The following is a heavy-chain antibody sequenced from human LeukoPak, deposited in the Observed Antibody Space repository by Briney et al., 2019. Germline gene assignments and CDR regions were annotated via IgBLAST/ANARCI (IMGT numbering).Heavy chain of an antibody. J-gene: IGHJ4*02. CDR1: GYTFTGYY. Sequence: GASVKVSCKASGYTFTGYYMHWVRQAPRQGLEWMGRINPNSGGTNYAQKFQGRVTMTRDTSISTAYMELSRLRSDDTAVYYCARQGYSSSWYRDFDYWGQGTLVTVSS. D-gene: IGHD6-13*01. CDR3: ARQGYSSSWYRDFDY. CDR2: INPNSGGT. V-gene: IGHV1-2*06.